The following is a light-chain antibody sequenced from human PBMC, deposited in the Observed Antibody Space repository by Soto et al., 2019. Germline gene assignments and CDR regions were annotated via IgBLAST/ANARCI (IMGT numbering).Light chain of an antibody. CDR1: QNVSSN. V-gene: IGKV3-15*01. CDR2: GAS. J-gene: IGKJ1*01. CDR3: QQYNNWPLT. Sequence: EIVLTQSPATLSLSPGERATLSCRASQNVSSNLAWYQQKPGQSPRLLIYGASTRATGIPARFSGSGSGTEFTLTISSLQSEDFAVYYCQQYNNWPLTFGQGTKVDIK.